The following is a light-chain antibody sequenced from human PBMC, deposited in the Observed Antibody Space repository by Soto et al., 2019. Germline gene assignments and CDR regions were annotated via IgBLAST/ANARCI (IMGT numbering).Light chain of an antibody. CDR2: GAT. J-gene: IGKJ4*01. Sequence: EIVMTQSPATLSVSPGDRATLSCRASQSVSTYLAWYQQKPGQAPRLLVYGATTGATGIPDRFSGSGSGTEFTLTINSLQPEDFAVYYCQQYNTWPLTFGGGTKVDIK. CDR3: QQYNTWPLT. CDR1: QSVSTY. V-gene: IGKV3-15*01.